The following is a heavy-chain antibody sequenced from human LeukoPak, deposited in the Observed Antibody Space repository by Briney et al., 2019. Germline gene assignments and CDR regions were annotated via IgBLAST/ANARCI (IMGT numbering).Heavy chain of an antibody. CDR3: AKVGGYSAYDSNWYFDY. Sequence: LPGGSLRLSCAASGFTFSSYAMTWVRQAPGKGLEWVSAISGSGTNTYSADSVKGRFTISRDNSKNTLYLQMNSLRAEDTAVYYCAKVGGYSAYDSNWYFDYWGQGTLVTVSS. D-gene: IGHD5-12*01. CDR2: ISGSGTNT. J-gene: IGHJ4*02. V-gene: IGHV3-23*01. CDR1: GFTFSSYA.